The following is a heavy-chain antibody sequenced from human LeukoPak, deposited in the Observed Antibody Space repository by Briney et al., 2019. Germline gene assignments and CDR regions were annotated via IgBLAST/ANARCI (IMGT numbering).Heavy chain of an antibody. V-gene: IGHV3-43*02. Sequence: GSLRLSCAASGFTFDDYAMHWVRQAPGKGLEWVSLISGDGGSTYYADSVKGRFTISRDNGKNSLYLQMNSLRTGDTALYYCAKDRGSSWTYGMDVWGQGTTVTVSS. CDR1: GFTFDDYA. CDR2: ISGDGGST. CDR3: AKDRGSSWTYGMDV. J-gene: IGHJ6*02. D-gene: IGHD6-13*01.